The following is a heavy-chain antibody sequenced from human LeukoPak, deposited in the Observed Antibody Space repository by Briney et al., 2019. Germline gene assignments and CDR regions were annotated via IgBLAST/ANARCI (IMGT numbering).Heavy chain of an antibody. CDR1: GGSISSGDYY. J-gene: IGHJ4*02. V-gene: IGHV4-30-4*08. CDR2: IYYSGST. CDR3: ARARWTVAGYYFDY. Sequence: SQTLSLTCTVSGGSISSGDYYWSWIRQPPGKGLEWIGYIYYSGSTYYNPSLKSRVTISVDTSKNQFSLKLSSVTAADTAVYYCARARWTVAGYYFDYWGQGTLVTVSS. D-gene: IGHD6-19*01.